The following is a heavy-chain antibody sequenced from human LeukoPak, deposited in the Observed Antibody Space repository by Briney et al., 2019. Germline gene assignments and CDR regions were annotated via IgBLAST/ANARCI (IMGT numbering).Heavy chain of an antibody. J-gene: IGHJ4*02. CDR3: PRSTDPTYTGSLPYYLDH. CDR2: IKQGGSEK. Sequence: GGSLRLSCAVTGFTFRSYWMSWVRQAPGKGLEWVANIKQGGSEKYYVDSVKGRFTISRDNAKNSLYLQMNSLRAEDTAVHYLPRSTDPTYTGSLPYYLDHWLQGTLVTVSS. V-gene: IGHV3-7*04. CDR1: GFTFRSYW. D-gene: IGHD6-13*01.